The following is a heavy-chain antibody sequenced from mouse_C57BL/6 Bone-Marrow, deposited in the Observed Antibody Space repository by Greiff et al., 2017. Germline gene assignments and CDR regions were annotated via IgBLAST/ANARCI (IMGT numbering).Heavy chain of an antibody. CDR1: GFTFSSYD. CDR3: ARESCDDHSRGDYFDY. D-gene: IGHD2-3*01. V-gene: IGHV5-4*01. Sequence: EVKLVESGGGLVKPGGSLTLSCAASGFTFSSYDMSWVRQTPEQRLEWVATISDGGSYTSYPDNVQGRFTISRDNAKNNLYLQMGHLKSEDTAMYYCARESCDDHSRGDYFDYWGQGTTLTVSS. CDR2: ISDGGSYT. J-gene: IGHJ2*01.